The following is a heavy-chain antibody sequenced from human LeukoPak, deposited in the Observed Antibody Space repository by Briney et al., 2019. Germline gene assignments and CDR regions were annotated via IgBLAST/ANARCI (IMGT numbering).Heavy chain of an antibody. CDR3: ARAPYYYGSGSYYNESSWFDP. V-gene: IGHV1-2*04. CDR2: INPNSGST. D-gene: IGHD3-10*01. Sequence: GASVKVSCKASGYTFTGYYMHWVRPAPGQGLEWMGWINPNSGSTNYAQKFQGWVTMTRDTSISTAYMELSRLRSDDTAVYYCARAPYYYGSGSYYNESSWFDPWGQGTLVTVSS. CDR1: GYTFTGYY. J-gene: IGHJ5*02.